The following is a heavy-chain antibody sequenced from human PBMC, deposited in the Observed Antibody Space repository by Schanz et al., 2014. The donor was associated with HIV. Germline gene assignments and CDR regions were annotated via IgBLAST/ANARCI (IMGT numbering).Heavy chain of an antibody. Sequence: QVQLVESGGGVVQPGRSLRLSCVASGFNFNSYGMHWVRQAPGKGLEWVAVTSYDGTKKHYADSVKGRFTISRDNSKNTLYVQIRSLRNEDTAVYYCVKGERIGYRIEVTGPTFDYWGQGTLVTVSS. D-gene: IGHD3-22*01. V-gene: IGHV3-30*18. CDR1: GFNFNSYG. J-gene: IGHJ4*02. CDR2: TSYDGTKK. CDR3: VKGERIGYRIEVTGPTFDY.